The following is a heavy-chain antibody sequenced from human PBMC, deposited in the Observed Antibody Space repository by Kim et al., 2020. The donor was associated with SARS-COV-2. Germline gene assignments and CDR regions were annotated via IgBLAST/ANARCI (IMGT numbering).Heavy chain of an antibody. V-gene: IGHV3-72*01. CDR2: TRNKANSYTT. D-gene: IGHD3-22*01. CDR1: GFTFSDHY. CDR3: ASNSISWRYYYYSSGYSPPGAFDI. Sequence: GGSLRLSCAASGFTFSDHYMDWVRQAPGKGLEWVGRTRNKANSYTTEYAASVKGRFTISRDDSKNSLYLQMNSLKTEDTAVYYCASNSISWRYYYYSSGYSPPGAFDIWGQGTMVTVSS. J-gene: IGHJ3*02.